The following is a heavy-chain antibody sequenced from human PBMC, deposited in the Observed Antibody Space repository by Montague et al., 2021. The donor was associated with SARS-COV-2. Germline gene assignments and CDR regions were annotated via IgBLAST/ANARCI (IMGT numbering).Heavy chain of an antibody. Sequence: TLSLTCTVSGDSISSGTHYWSWIRQPAGKGLEWIGRIYSSGSTNYNPSLKSRVTISVDTSKNQFSLNLSSVTAADTAVYYCERVGGNEYRFFDYWGQGSLVTVSS. J-gene: IGHJ4*02. V-gene: IGHV4-61*02. CDR3: ERVGGNEYRFFDY. CDR2: IYSSGST. D-gene: IGHD1-1*01. CDR1: GDSISSGTHY.